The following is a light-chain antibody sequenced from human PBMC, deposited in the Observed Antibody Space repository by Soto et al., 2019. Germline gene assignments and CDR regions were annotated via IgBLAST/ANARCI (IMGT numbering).Light chain of an antibody. Sequence: EIVLTQSPGTLSLSPGERATLSCRASKSVSSNYLAWYQQKPGQAPRLLIYGASTRATGIPDRFSGSGSGTDFTLTISRLEPEDFAVYYCQLYDNSLYTFGQGTNLDIK. CDR2: GAS. CDR1: KSVSSNY. V-gene: IGKV3-20*01. CDR3: QLYDNSLYT. J-gene: IGKJ2*01.